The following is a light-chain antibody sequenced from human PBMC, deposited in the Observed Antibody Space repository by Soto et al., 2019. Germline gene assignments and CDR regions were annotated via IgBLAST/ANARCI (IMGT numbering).Light chain of an antibody. J-gene: IGLJ1*01. V-gene: IGLV2-14*01. CDR3: TSYECTAKDV. CDR1: SSDVGAYNL. Sequence: QSVLTQPASVFRHPGQSVTISCTGTSSDVGAYNLVYWYQQYPGKAPKLMIYEVSNRPSALSNRFSCSKSGNTASLTISALLSYDQAHYYSSTSYECTAKDVFGRGT. CDR2: EVS.